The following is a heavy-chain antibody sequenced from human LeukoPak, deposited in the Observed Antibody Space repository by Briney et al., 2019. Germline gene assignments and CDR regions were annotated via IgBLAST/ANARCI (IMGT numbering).Heavy chain of an antibody. CDR2: INPHTGGT. CDR3: ARDRRNSSSFYYYYGMDV. D-gene: IGHD2/OR15-2a*01. Sequence: GASVKVSCKASGYTFTGYYMHWVRQAPGQGLEWMGRINPHTGGTGYAQKFKGRVTMTRDTSINTVYMELSRLTFDDTALYYCARDRRNSSSFYYYYGMDVWGQGTTITVSS. V-gene: IGHV1-2*06. J-gene: IGHJ6*02. CDR1: GYTFTGYY.